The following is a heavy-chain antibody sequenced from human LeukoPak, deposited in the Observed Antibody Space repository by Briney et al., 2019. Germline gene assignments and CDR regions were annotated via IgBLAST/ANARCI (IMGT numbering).Heavy chain of an antibody. CDR2: ISSDGRTT. CDR1: GFTFSSYG. V-gene: IGHV3-30*18. CDR3: TKEGAVTGSMWFDH. J-gene: IGHJ5*02. D-gene: IGHD6-19*01. Sequence: GGSLRLSCAASGFTFSSYGIHWVRQAPGKGLEWVAVISSDGRTTYYADSVKGRFTISRDNSKSTMYVQMNSLRIEDTAVYYCTKEGAVTGSMWFDHWGQGTLVTVSS.